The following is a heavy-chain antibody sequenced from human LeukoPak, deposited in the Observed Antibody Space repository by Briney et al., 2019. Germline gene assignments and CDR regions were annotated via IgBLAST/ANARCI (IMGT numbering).Heavy chain of an antibody. Sequence: GGSLRLSCAASGFTLTTYWMSCVRQAPGKGLEWVANIKQEGSEKYYADSVKGRFTISRDNAKTSLYLQMNSLRAEDTPVYYFARGGADYGKIRGEYADYWGQGTLVTVSS. V-gene: IGHV3-7*01. CDR3: ARGGADYGKIRGEYADY. CDR2: IKQEGSEK. J-gene: IGHJ4*02. CDR1: GFTLTTYW. D-gene: IGHD4/OR15-4a*01.